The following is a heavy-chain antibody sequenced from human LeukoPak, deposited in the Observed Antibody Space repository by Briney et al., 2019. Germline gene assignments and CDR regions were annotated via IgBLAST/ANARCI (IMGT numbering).Heavy chain of an antibody. CDR2: ISGSGGST. D-gene: IGHD1-26*01. V-gene: IGHV3-23*01. Sequence: PGGSLRLSCAASGFTFSSYGMSWVRQAPGKGLEWVSAISGSGGSTYYADSVKGRFTISRDNSKNTLYLQMNSLRAEDTAVYYCARVLIVGATGDAFDIWGQGTMVTVSS. CDR1: GFTFSSYG. CDR3: ARVLIVGATGDAFDI. J-gene: IGHJ3*02.